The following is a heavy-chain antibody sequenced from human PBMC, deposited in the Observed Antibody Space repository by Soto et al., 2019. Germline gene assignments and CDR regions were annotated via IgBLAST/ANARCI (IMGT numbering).Heavy chain of an antibody. D-gene: IGHD5-12*01. CDR1: GYTFTSYG. CDR2: ISAYNGNT. J-gene: IGHJ4*02. Sequence: QVQLVQSGAEVKKPGASVKVSCKASGYTFTSYGISWVRQAPGQGLEWMGWISAYNGNTNYAQKLQGRVTMTTDTSTSTANMELRSLRSDDTAVYSCPRDVGYSATGDYWGQGTLVTVSS. CDR3: PRDVGYSATGDY. V-gene: IGHV1-18*01.